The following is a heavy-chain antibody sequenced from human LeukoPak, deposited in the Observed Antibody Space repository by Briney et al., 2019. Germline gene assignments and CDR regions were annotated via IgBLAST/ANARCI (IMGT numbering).Heavy chain of an antibody. CDR2: INPNSGGT. V-gene: IGHV1-2*02. CDR3: ASHRGTTYYMDV. J-gene: IGHJ6*03. CDR1: GYTFTGYY. Sequence: GASVKVSCKASGYTFTGYYMHWVRQAPGQGLEWMGWINPNSGGTNYAQKFQGRVTMTRDTSITTAYMELSRLTSDDTAVYYCASHRGTTYYMDVWGKGTTVTISS. D-gene: IGHD1-1*01.